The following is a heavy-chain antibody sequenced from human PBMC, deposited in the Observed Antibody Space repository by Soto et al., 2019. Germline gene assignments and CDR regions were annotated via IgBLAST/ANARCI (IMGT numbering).Heavy chain of an antibody. V-gene: IGHV4-38-2*01. CDR2: TYHSGST. Sequence: SETLSLTCAVSGYSISSGHYWGWIRQRPGKGLEWIGSTYHSGSTYYNPSLKSRVTMSVDTSKNQFSLRLSSVTAADTAVYYCARAARQGQYYYYYYAMDVWGQGTTVTVSS. CDR3: ARAARQGQYYYYYYAMDV. CDR1: GYSISSGHY. J-gene: IGHJ6*02. D-gene: IGHD6-6*01.